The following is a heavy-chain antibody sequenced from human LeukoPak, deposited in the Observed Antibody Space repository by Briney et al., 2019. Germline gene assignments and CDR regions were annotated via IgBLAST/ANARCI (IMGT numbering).Heavy chain of an antibody. J-gene: IGHJ4*02. Sequence: SETLSLTCTVSGGSISSSSYYWGWLRQPPGKGLEWIGSIYYSGSTYYNPSLKSRVTISVDTSKNQFSLKLSSVTAADTAVYYCARHTNYYYGSGSLSYWGQGTLVTVSS. CDR3: ARHTNYYYGSGSLSY. V-gene: IGHV4-39*01. D-gene: IGHD3-10*01. CDR1: GGSISSSSYY. CDR2: IYYSGST.